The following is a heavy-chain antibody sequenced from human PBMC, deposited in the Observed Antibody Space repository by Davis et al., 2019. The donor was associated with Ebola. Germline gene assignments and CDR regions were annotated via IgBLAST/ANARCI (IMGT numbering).Heavy chain of an antibody. CDR3: VRHYSTVWYHYDYFDY. D-gene: IGHD6-19*01. Sequence: GESLKISCAASGFTFSSSDMHWVRQVPGQGLEWVSAIGAGYDTYYPDSVKGRFTISRDNSKNTLYLQMNSLRDEDTAVYYCVRHYSTVWYHYDYFDYWGQGALVTVSS. V-gene: IGHV3-13*01. CDR2: IGAGYDT. CDR1: GFTFSSSD. J-gene: IGHJ4*02.